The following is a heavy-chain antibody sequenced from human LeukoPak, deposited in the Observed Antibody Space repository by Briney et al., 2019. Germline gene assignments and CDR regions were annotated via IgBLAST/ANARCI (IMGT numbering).Heavy chain of an antibody. D-gene: IGHD3-22*01. CDR3: ARQAGDYYGTSGRPLDY. Sequence: SETLSLTCTVSGGSISSSSYYWGRHPQPQGKGLVWIGSINYSGSSYSNPSLKSLITISVNTTKTQFSLKLSFVTAADTAVYYCARQAGDYYGTSGRPLDYWGQGTLVTVSS. CDR1: GGSISSSSYY. CDR2: INYSGSS. V-gene: IGHV4-39*07. J-gene: IGHJ4*02.